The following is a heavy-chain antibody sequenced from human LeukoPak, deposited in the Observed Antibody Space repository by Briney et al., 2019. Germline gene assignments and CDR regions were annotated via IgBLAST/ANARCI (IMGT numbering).Heavy chain of an antibody. J-gene: IGHJ4*02. CDR2: IRIMVAHT. V-gene: IGHV3-64*02. Sequence: RLASAASGITFTTFSMHWVRHLAGEGRGYVSGIRIMVAHTYYGESVKGRFTISRDNSKDTVYLPTGSLRSEDSGVYYCARGRGDISARPFADCRGGQGSLVTVSS. CDR3: ARGRGDISARPFADCR. D-gene: IGHD3-16*02. CDR1: GITFTTFS.